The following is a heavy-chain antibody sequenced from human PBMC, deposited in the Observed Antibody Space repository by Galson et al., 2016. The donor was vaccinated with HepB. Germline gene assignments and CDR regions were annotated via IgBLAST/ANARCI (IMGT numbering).Heavy chain of an antibody. CDR2: IYLRDSDT. Sequence: QSGAEVKKPGESLKISCKGSGNSFTSYWIAWMRQMPGKGLEWMGIIYLRDSDTRYSPPFQGQVTISVDKSTSTAYLQWSSLKASDTATYFCARRRGLYDNRGVDVWGEGTPVTVS. V-gene: IGHV5-51*01. CDR1: GNSFTSYW. D-gene: IGHD2/OR15-2a*01. CDR3: ARRRGLYDNRGVDV. J-gene: IGHJ6*02.